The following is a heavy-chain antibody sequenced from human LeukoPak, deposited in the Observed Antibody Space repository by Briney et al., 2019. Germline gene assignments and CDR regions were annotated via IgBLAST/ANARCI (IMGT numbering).Heavy chain of an antibody. V-gene: IGHV4-61*02. CDR3: ARDQADYYDTSGYSH. CDR1: GGSISSGSYS. J-gene: IGHJ4*02. Sequence: SETLSLTCTVPGGSISSGSYSWNWIRQPAGKGLEWLGRIYTSGSTNYNPSLKSRVSISVDTSKNQFSLKLSSVTAADTAVYYCARDQADYYDTSGYSHWGQGTLVTVSS. CDR2: IYTSGST. D-gene: IGHD3-22*01.